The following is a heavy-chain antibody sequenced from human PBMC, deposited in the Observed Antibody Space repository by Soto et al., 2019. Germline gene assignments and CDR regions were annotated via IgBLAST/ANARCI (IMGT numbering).Heavy chain of an antibody. J-gene: IGHJ6*02. CDR2: ISYDGSNK. Sequence: GSLRLSCAASGFTFSSYGMHWVRQAPGKGLEWVAVISYDGSNKYYADSVKGRFTISRDNSKNTLYLQVNSLRAEDTAVYYCAKGADIVVVPAAISLFGGMDVWGQGTTVTVSS. V-gene: IGHV3-30*18. CDR3: AKGADIVVVPAAISLFGGMDV. CDR1: GFTFSSYG. D-gene: IGHD2-2*02.